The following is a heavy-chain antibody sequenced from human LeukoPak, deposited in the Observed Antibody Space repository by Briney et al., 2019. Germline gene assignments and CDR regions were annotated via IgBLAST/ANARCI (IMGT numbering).Heavy chain of an antibody. CDR1: GGSFSGYY. D-gene: IGHD3-10*01. CDR3: ARDIGAYYGSGSNWFDP. Sequence: SETLSLTCAAYGGSFSGYYWSWIRQPPGKGLEWIGEINHSGSTNYNPSLKSRVTISVDTSKNQFSLKLSSVTAADTAVYYCARDIGAYYGSGSNWFDPWGQGTLVTVSS. J-gene: IGHJ5*02. V-gene: IGHV4-34*01. CDR2: INHSGST.